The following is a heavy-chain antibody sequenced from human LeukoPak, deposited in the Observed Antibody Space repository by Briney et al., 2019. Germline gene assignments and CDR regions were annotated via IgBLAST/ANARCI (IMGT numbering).Heavy chain of an antibody. CDR3: AKVTQYQLIWDWFDP. Sequence: SVKVSCKASGGSFSSYAISWVRQAPGQGLEWMGGIIPLFGTANYAQKVQGRVTITADKSTSTAYMELSSLRSEDTAVYYCAKVTQYQLIWDWFDPWGQGTLVTVSS. J-gene: IGHJ5*02. D-gene: IGHD2-2*01. V-gene: IGHV1-69*06. CDR2: IIPLFGTA. CDR1: GGSFSSYA.